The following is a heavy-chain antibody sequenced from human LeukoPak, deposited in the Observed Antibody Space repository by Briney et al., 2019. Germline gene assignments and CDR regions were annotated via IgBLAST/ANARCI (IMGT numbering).Heavy chain of an antibody. J-gene: IGHJ4*02. CDR3: ARDLSSTPNWEFDY. Sequence: ASVKVSCKASGYSFSGYFIHWVRQAAGQGLEWIGRINANSGVTEYAQNFQGRVAMSRDTSINTASMELSWLTSDGTAVYYCARDLSSTPNWEFDYWGQGTLVTVSS. D-gene: IGHD7-27*01. CDR2: INANSGVT. V-gene: IGHV1-2*06. CDR1: GYSFSGYF.